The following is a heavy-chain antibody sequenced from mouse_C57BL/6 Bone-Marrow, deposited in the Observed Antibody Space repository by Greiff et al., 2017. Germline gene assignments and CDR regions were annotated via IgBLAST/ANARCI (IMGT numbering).Heavy chain of an antibody. Sequence: VQLQQSGAELARPGASVKLSCKASGYTFTSYGISWVKQRTGQGLEWIGEIYPRSGNTYYNEQFKGKATLTADKSSSTAYMELRSLTSEDSAVYFCASGQLRLRPFFAYWGQGTLVTVSA. V-gene: IGHV1-81*01. CDR3: ASGQLRLRPFFAY. CDR2: IYPRSGNT. D-gene: IGHD3-2*02. CDR1: GYTFTSYG. J-gene: IGHJ3*01.